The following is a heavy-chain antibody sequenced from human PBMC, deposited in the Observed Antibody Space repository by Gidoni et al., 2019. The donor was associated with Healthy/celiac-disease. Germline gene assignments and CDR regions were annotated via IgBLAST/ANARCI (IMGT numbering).Heavy chain of an antibody. CDR1: GFTVSSNY. D-gene: IGHD5-12*01. CDR3: VVEMATIEELGDAFDI. J-gene: IGHJ3*02. Sequence: EVQLVESGGGLVQPGGSLRLSCAASGFTVSSNYMSWVRQAPGKGLEWVSVFYSGGRTYYADSVKGRFTISRDNSKNTLYLQMNSLRAEDTAVYYCVVEMATIEELGDAFDIWGQGTMVTVSS. CDR2: FYSGGRT. V-gene: IGHV3-66*02.